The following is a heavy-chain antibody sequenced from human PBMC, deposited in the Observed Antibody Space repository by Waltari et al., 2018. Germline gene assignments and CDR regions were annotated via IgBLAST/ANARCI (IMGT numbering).Heavy chain of an antibody. D-gene: IGHD6-13*01. CDR3: ARVQLGGYHYYYYMDV. CDR1: GYSISSGYY. CDR2: IYHSGST. J-gene: IGHJ6*03. Sequence: QVQLQESGPGLVKPSETLSLTCTVSGYSISSGYYWGWIRQPPGKGLEWIGSIYHSGSTYYNPSLKSRVTISVDTSKNQFSLKLSSVTAADTAVYYCARVQLGGYHYYYYMDVWGKGTTVTVSS. V-gene: IGHV4-38-2*02.